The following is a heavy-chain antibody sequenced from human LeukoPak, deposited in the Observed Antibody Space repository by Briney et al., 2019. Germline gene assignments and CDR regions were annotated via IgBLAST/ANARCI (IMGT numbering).Heavy chain of an antibody. J-gene: IGHJ4*02. Sequence: GGSLRLSWAASGFTWGSYEMNWVRQAPGKGLEWVSYISRSGRTIYYADSVKGRFTISRDNAKNSLYLQMNSLRAEDTAVYYCARTDWFDYWGQGTLVTVSS. CDR1: GFTWGSYE. CDR3: ARTDWFDY. V-gene: IGHV3-48*03. CDR2: ISRSGRTI. D-gene: IGHD2-21*01.